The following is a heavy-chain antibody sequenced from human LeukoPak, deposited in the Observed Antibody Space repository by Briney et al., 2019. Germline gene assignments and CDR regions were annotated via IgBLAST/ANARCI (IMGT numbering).Heavy chain of an antibody. CDR3: ARDEPSPDSTDLDY. D-gene: IGHD2/OR15-2a*01. J-gene: IGHJ4*02. Sequence: QPGGSLRLSCAASGFTVSSNYMTWVRQAPGKGLEWVSVIYSGGSTYYADSVKGRFTISRDNSKNTLYLQMNSLRAEDTAVYYCARDEPSPDSTDLDYWGQETLVTVSS. CDR2: IYSGGST. CDR1: GFTVSSNY. V-gene: IGHV3-66*01.